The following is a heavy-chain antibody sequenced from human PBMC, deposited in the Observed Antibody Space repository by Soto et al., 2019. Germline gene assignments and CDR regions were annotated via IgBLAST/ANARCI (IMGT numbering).Heavy chain of an antibody. V-gene: IGHV3-23*01. J-gene: IGHJ4*02. Sequence: EVQLLESGGGLVQPGGSLRLSCAASGFTFSSYAMSWVRQAPGKGLEWASAISGSGGSTYYADSVKGRFTISRDNSKNTLYLQMNSLRAEDTAVYYCAKGLYGDYLRFDYWGQGTLVTVSS. CDR3: AKGLYGDYLRFDY. CDR2: ISGSGGST. CDR1: GFTFSSYA. D-gene: IGHD4-17*01.